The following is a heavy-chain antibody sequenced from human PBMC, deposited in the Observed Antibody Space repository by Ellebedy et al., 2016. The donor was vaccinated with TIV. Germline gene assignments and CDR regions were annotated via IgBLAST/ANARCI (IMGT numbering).Heavy chain of an antibody. D-gene: IGHD2-2*01. J-gene: IGHJ6*02. V-gene: IGHV2-70*01. CDR1: GFSLSTSGLC. CDR3: ARIRYCSSTTSYGMDV. CDR2: IDWDDDK. Sequence: SGPTLVXPTQTLTLTCTFSGFSLSTSGLCVSWIRQPPGKALEWLALIDWDDDKYYSTSLKTRLTISKDTSKNQVVLTMTNMDPVDTATYYCARIRYCSSTTSYGMDVWGQGTTVTVSS.